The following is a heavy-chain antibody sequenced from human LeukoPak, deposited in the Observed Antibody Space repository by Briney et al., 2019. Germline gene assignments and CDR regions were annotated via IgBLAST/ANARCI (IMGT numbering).Heavy chain of an antibody. D-gene: IGHD3-22*01. CDR3: VTYYFDSSGPKKNY. Sequence: SETLSLTCAVYGGSFSGYYWSWIRQHPGKGLEWIGEINHSGSTNYNPSLKSRVTISVDTSKKQISLKLSSVTAADTAVYYCVTYYFDSSGPKKNYWGQGTLVTVSS. CDR2: INHSGST. CDR1: GGSFSGYY. J-gene: IGHJ4*02. V-gene: IGHV4-34*01.